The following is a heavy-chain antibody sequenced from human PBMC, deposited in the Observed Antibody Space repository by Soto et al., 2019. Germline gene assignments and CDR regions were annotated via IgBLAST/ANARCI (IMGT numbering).Heavy chain of an antibody. J-gene: IGHJ4*02. CDR1: GFMFGSAW. Sequence: EVQVVESGGDLVEPGGSLRLSCETSGFMFGSAWMSWVRQAPGKGLEWVARIKSKKDGGARDYAAPVNGRFSISRDDSKSTVYLQMNSLIAEDTALYYCVEGWNDFWGQGTLVTVSS. CDR2: IKSKKDGGAR. CDR3: VEGWNDF. D-gene: IGHD1-1*01. V-gene: IGHV3-15*01.